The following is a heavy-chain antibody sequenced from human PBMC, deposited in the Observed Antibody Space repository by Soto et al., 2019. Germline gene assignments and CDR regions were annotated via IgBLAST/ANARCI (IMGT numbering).Heavy chain of an antibody. CDR2: FDPEDGET. D-gene: IGHD3-16*01. CDR3: ATRGFDY. J-gene: IGHJ4*02. V-gene: IGHV1-24*01. CDR1: GYTLTVLS. Sequence: ALLKVACKVSGYTLTVLSMHWVRQAPGKGLEWMGGFDPEDGETIYAQKFQGRVTMTEDTSTDTAYMELSSLRSEDTAVYYCATRGFDYWGQGTLVTVSS.